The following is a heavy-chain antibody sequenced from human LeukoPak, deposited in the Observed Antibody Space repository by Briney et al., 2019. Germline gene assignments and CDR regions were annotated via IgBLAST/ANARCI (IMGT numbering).Heavy chain of an antibody. Sequence: GGSLRLSCAASGFTFSSYAMNWVRQAPGKGLEWVSGISGSSGGTYYADSVKGRFTISRDNSKNTVCLQMNSLRAEDTAIYYCAKRGLGSCSGSSCLQWVLDYWGQGTLVTVSS. D-gene: IGHD2-15*01. CDR2: ISGSSGGT. CDR3: AKRGLGSCSGSSCLQWVLDY. J-gene: IGHJ4*02. V-gene: IGHV3-23*01. CDR1: GFTFSSYA.